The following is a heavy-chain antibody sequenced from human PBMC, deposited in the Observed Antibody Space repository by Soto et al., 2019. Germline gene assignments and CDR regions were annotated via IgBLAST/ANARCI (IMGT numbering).Heavy chain of an antibody. V-gene: IGHV4-38-2*01. CDR1: GFSISSGYY. CDR2: IYHSGNT. J-gene: IGHJ4*02. CDR3: ARIVNIATYRLDY. Sequence: PSETLSLTCAVSGFSISSGYYWGWIRQPPGKGLEWIGNIYHSGNTYYNPSLKSRVTLSVDTSKNQFSLKLSSVTAADTAVYYCARIVNIATYRLDYWGQGTLVTVSS. D-gene: IGHD6-13*01.